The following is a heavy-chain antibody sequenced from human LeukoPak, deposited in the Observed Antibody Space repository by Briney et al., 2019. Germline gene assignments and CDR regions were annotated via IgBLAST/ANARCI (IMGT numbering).Heavy chain of an antibody. J-gene: IGHJ6*03. V-gene: IGHV3-7*01. CDR2: IKQDGSEK. CDR1: GFTFSSYW. Sequence: GGSLRLSCAASGFTFSSYWMSWVRQAPGKGLEWVANIKQDGSEKYYVDSVKGRFIISRDNAKNLLYLQMNSLRAVDTAVYYCAKGAFRDQVQGYYYMDVWGKGTTVTVSS. CDR3: AKGAFRDQVQGYYYMDV. D-gene: IGHD3-10*01.